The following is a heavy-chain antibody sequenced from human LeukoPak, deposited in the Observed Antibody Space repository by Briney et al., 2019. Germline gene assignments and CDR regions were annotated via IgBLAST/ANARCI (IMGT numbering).Heavy chain of an antibody. CDR1: GFTFSSYW. V-gene: IGHV4-34*01. CDR3: ARRPPGKAVRYFDY. Sequence: PGGSLRLSCAASGFTFSSYWMSWVRQAPGKGLEWIGEINHSGSTNYNPSLKSRVTISVDTSKNQFSLKLSSVTAADTAVYYCARRPPGKAVRYFDYWGQGTLVTVSS. CDR2: INHSGST. D-gene: IGHD3-10*01. J-gene: IGHJ4*02.